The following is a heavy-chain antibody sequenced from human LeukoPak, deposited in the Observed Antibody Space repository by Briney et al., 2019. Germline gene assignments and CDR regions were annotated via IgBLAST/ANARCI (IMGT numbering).Heavy chain of an antibody. CDR1: GGSISNYY. J-gene: IGHJ4*02. Sequence: TSETLSLTCTVSGGSISNYYWSWIRQPPGKGLEWIGYIYYSGSTNYNPSLKSRVTISVDTSKNKFSLKLSSVTAADTAVYYCARQGRDYGDFDYWGQGTLVTVSP. D-gene: IGHD4-17*01. CDR3: ARQGRDYGDFDY. CDR2: IYYSGST. V-gene: IGHV4-59*08.